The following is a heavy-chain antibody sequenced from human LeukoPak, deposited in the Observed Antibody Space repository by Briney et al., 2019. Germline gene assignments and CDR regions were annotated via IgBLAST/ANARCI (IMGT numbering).Heavy chain of an antibody. CDR3: ARPGTDYGMDV. V-gene: IGHV4-59*08. J-gene: IGHJ6*02. CDR2: IYYSGST. Sequence: SETLSLTRTVSGGSISSYYWSWIRQPPGKGLEWIGYIYYSGSTNYNPSLKSRVTISVDTSKNQFSLKLSSVTAADTAVYYCARPGTDYGMDVWGQGTTVTVSS. CDR1: GGSISSYY.